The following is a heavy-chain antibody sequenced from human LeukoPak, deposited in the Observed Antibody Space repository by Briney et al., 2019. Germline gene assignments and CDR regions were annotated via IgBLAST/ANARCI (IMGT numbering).Heavy chain of an antibody. V-gene: IGHV1-46*01. CDR2: INPSGGTA. CDR1: GYTFTRYY. J-gene: IGHJ6*02. CDR3: AKDIDIAMVGGGYYGMDV. D-gene: IGHD5-18*01. Sequence: ASVKVSCKASGYTFTRYYMHWVRQVPGQGLEWMGIINPSGGTASYAQKFQGRVTMTRDTSTSTVYMELSSLRSEDTAVYYCAKDIDIAMVGGGYYGMDVWGQGTTVTVSS.